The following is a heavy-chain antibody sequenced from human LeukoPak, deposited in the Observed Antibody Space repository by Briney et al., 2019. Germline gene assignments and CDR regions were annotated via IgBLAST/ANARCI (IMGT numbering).Heavy chain of an antibody. CDR2: IYTSGST. D-gene: IGHD5-12*01. J-gene: IGHJ4*02. CDR3: ARIYSGYDGGYYFDY. V-gene: IGHV4-4*07. CDR1: GGSISSYS. Sequence: QTLSLTCTLSGGSISSYSWRWIRQPAGKGLGWIGRIYTSGSTNYNPSLKSRVTISVDKHKNQYSLKLSSVTDADTAVYYCARIYSGYDGGYYFDYWGQGTLVTVSS.